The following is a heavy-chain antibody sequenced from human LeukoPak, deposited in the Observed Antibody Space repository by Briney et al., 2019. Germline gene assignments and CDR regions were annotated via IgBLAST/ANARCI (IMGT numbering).Heavy chain of an antibody. J-gene: IGHJ3*02. Sequence: GASVKVSCKASGYTFTGYYMHWGPQAPGQGLEWMRWINPNSGGTNYAQKFQGRVTMTRDTSISTAYMELSRLRSDDTAVYYCARLVVVPGRAFDIWGQGTMVTVSS. V-gene: IGHV1-2*02. CDR1: GYTFTGYY. D-gene: IGHD2-2*01. CDR3: ARLVVVPGRAFDI. CDR2: INPNSGGT.